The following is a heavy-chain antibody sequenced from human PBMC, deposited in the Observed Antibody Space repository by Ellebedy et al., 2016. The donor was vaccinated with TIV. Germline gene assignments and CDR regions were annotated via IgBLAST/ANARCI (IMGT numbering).Heavy chain of an antibody. CDR3: ARVRYTSGWYAAFDI. CDR2: IYHSGST. J-gene: IGHJ3*02. D-gene: IGHD6-19*01. CDR1: GGSISSNNW. V-gene: IGHV4-4*02. Sequence: SETLSLTCAVSGGSISSNNWWSWVRTPPGKGLEWIGEIYHSGSTNYNSSLKSRVTLSLDKSKSQFYVRLSSVTAADTAVYHCARVRYTSGWYAAFDIWGQGTMVTVSS.